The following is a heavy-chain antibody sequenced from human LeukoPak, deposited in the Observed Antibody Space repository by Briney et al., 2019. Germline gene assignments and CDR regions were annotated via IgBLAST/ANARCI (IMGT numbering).Heavy chain of an antibody. J-gene: IGHJ4*02. CDR1: GNTFTSYG. Sequence: ASVKVSCKASGNTFTSYGITWVRQAPGQGLEWMGWISAYNGNTNYAQKLQGRVTMTTHTSTNTVYMELRSLRPDDTAVYYCARLWDSSSHDCWGQGTLVAVSS. CDR3: ARLWDSSSHDC. V-gene: IGHV1-18*01. D-gene: IGHD6-6*01. CDR2: ISAYNGNT.